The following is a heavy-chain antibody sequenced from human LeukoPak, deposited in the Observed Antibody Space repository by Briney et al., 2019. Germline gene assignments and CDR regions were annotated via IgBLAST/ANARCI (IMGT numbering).Heavy chain of an antibody. Sequence: SVKVSCKASGGTFSSYAISWVRQAPGQGLEWMGRIIPILGIANYAQKFQGRVTITADKSTSTAYMELSSLRSEDTAVYYCARDPALVVPAATSYYYGMDVWGQGTTVTVSS. J-gene: IGHJ6*02. CDR1: GGTFSSYA. V-gene: IGHV1-69*04. CDR2: IIPILGIA. D-gene: IGHD2-2*01. CDR3: ARDPALVVPAATSYYYGMDV.